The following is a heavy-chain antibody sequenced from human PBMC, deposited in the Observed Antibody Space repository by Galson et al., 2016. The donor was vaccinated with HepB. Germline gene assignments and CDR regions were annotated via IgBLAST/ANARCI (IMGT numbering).Heavy chain of an antibody. J-gene: IGHJ6*02. D-gene: IGHD6-13*01. CDR2: ISYDGSNK. CDR3: ASIAAAGYYYGMDV. V-gene: IGHV3-30-3*01. Sequence: SLRLSCAASGFTFSIYAMHWVRQAPGKGLEWEAVISYDGSNKYYADSVKGRFTISRDNSKNTLYLQMNSLRAEDTAVYYCASIAAAGYYYGMDVWGQGTTVTVSS. CDR1: GFTFSIYA.